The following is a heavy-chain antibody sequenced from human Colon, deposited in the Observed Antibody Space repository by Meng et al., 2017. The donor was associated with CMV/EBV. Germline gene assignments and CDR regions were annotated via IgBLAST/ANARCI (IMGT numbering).Heavy chain of an antibody. CDR2: ISGSGDTT. D-gene: IGHD5-24*01. J-gene: IGHJ4*02. CDR1: GFTFSNNA. CDR3: SRSRDPYNGFLDF. Sequence: EVQLLASGEGLVQPGGSLGLACTNSGFTFSNNAMSWGRQGPGKGLEWVSTISGSGDTTYYADSVKGRCTISRDSSKNMLYLQMNSLRAEDTALYYCSRSRDPYNGFLDFWGQGALVTVSS. V-gene: IGHV3-23*01.